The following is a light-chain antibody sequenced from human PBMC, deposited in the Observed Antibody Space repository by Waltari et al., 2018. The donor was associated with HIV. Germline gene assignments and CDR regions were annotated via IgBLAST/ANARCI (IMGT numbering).Light chain of an antibody. CDR1: SSNIGAGSD. CDR3: QSYDSGLRV. V-gene: IGLV1-40*01. J-gene: IGLJ3*02. CDR2: DNN. Sequence: QSVLTQPPSVSGAPGQRVTISCTGSSSNIGAGSDVHWYQQLPGTAPKLLIYDNNKRPSGVPDRFSGSKSGTSASLAITGLQAEDEADYYCQSYDSGLRVFGGGTKLTVL.